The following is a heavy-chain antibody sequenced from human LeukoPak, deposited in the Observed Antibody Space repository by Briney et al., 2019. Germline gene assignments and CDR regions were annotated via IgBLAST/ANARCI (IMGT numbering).Heavy chain of an antibody. J-gene: IGHJ4*02. V-gene: IGHV1-46*01. CDR2: INPSGGST. Sequence: ASVKVSCKASGYTFTSYYMHWVRQAPEQGLEWMGIINPSGGSTSYAQKFQGRVTMTRDTSTSTVYMELSSLRSEDTAVYYCASDTIAVAGTYDYWGQGTLVTVSS. D-gene: IGHD6-19*01. CDR1: GYTFTSYY. CDR3: ASDTIAVAGTYDY.